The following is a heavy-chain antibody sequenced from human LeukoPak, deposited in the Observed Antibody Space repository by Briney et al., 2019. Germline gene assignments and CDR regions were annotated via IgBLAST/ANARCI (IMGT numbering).Heavy chain of an antibody. CDR1: GFTFSSYA. Sequence: TGGSLRLSCAASGFTFSSYAMSWVRQAPGKGLEWVGRIKSKIHGETTDYTAPVKGRFTISRDDSKDTVYLQMNSLKIEDTAVYYCVALAEGYWGQGILVTVSS. CDR3: VALAEGY. J-gene: IGHJ4*02. V-gene: IGHV3-15*01. CDR2: IKSKIHGETT. D-gene: IGHD5-12*01.